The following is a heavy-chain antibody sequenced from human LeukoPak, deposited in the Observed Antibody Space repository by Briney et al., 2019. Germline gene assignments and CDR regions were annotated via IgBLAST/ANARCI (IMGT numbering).Heavy chain of an antibody. CDR1: GGSLSAYY. D-gene: IGHD1-1*01. J-gene: IGHJ4*02. Sequence: SESLSLTCAVYGGSLSAYYWSWIRQPPGKGLEWIGEIHHSGSTNYNPSLKSRVTISVDTSKNQFSLKLSSVTAADTAVYYCARGPGGGTPDYWGQGTLVTVSS. CDR2: IHHSGST. V-gene: IGHV4-34*01. CDR3: ARGPGGGTPDY.